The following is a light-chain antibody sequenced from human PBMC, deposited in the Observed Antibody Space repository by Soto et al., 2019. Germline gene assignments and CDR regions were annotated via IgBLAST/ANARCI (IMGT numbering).Light chain of an antibody. CDR1: QSISNF. CDR2: TAS. CDR3: QQYDSTSIT. V-gene: IGKV1-39*01. J-gene: IGKJ5*01. Sequence: EIRMTQSQSSLSASVGDRVPIXXRASQSISNFLNWYQQKPGKAPRLXISTASTIQTGVPARFNGSGSGTDFTLTINSLQPEDFATYYCQQYDSTSITFGQGTRLEIK.